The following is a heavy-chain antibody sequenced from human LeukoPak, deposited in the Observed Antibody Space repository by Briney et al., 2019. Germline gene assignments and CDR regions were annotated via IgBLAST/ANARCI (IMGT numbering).Heavy chain of an antibody. CDR2: IIPILGIA. J-gene: IGHJ4*02. V-gene: IGHV1-69*04. Sequence: ASVKVSCKASGGTFSSYAISWVRQAPGQGLEWMGRIIPILGIANYAQKFQGRVTITADKSTSTAYMELSRLRSDDTAVYYCARALIGHSSGWYYLGYWGQGTLVTVSS. CDR3: ARALIGHSSGWYYLGY. CDR1: GGTFSSYA. D-gene: IGHD6-19*01.